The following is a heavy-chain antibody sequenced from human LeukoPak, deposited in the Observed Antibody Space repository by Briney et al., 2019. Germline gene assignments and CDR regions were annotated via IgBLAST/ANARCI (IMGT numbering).Heavy chain of an antibody. Sequence: SETLSLTCTASGGSISSYYWSWIRKPPGKGLVWIGFIYYSGSTNYNPSLKSRVTISVDTSKNQFSLKLSSVTAADTAVYYCARALNSYDILTGYSPREIDYWGQGTLVTVSS. J-gene: IGHJ4*02. CDR1: GGSISSYY. D-gene: IGHD3-9*01. CDR3: ARALNSYDILTGYSPREIDY. CDR2: IYYSGST. V-gene: IGHV4-59*01.